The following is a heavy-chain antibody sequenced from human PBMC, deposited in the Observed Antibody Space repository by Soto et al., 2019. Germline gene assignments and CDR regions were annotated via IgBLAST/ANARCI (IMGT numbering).Heavy chain of an antibody. CDR3: AKDSGGPASSSSWYAGVGRSPLCFDY. CDR2: ISGSGGST. J-gene: IGHJ4*02. D-gene: IGHD6-13*01. Sequence: PGGSLRLSCAASGFTFSTYAMSWVRQAPRKGLEWVSAISGSGGSTYYADSVKGRFTISRDNSKNTLYLQMDSLRAEDTAVYYCAKDSGGPASSSSWYAGVGRSPLCFDYWGQGTLVTVSS. CDR1: GFTFSTYA. V-gene: IGHV3-23*01.